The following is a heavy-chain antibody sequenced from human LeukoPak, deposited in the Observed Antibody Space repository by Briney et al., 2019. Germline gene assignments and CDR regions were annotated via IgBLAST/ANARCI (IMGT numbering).Heavy chain of an antibody. CDR3: VGAIQLWLNFDY. D-gene: IGHD5-18*01. Sequence: SETLSLTCAVYGGSFSGYYWSWIRQPPGKGLEWIGEINHSGSTNYNPPLKSRVTISVDTSKNQFSLKLSSVTAADTAVYYCVGAIQLWLNFDYWGQGTLVTVSS. J-gene: IGHJ4*02. CDR1: GGSFSGYY. V-gene: IGHV4-34*01. CDR2: INHSGST.